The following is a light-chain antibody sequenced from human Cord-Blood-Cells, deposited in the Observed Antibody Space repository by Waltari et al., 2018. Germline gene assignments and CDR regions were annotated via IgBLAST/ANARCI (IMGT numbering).Light chain of an antibody. J-gene: IGLJ1*01. V-gene: IGLV2-23*01. Sequence: QSALTQPASVSGSPGQSITISCTGTSSDVGSYNLVSWYQQHPGKAPKHMIYEGSKRPSGVSNRFSGSKSGNTASLTISGLQAEDEADYYCCSYAGSSTPYVVGTGTKVTVL. CDR1: SSDVGSYNL. CDR3: CSYAGSSTPYV. CDR2: EGS.